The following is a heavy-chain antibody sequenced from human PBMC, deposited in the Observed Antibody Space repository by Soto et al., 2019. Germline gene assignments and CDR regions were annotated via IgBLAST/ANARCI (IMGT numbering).Heavy chain of an antibody. CDR2: IIPILGIA. CDR1: GGTFSSYT. J-gene: IGHJ6*02. Sequence: QVQLVQSGAEVKKPGSSVKVSCKASGGTFSSYTISWVRQAPGQGLEWMGRIIPILGIANYAQKFQGRVTITADKSTSTAYMELSSLRSEDTAVYYCARADCSGGSCYSGGMDVWGQGTTVTVSS. D-gene: IGHD2-15*01. V-gene: IGHV1-69*02. CDR3: ARADCSGGSCYSGGMDV.